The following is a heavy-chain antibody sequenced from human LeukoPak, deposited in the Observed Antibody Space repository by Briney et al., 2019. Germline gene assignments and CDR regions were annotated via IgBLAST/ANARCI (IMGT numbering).Heavy chain of an antibody. Sequence: GGSLRLSCAASGFTFSDYYMSWVRQAPGKGLEWVSYISSSGSTIYYADPVKGRFTISRDNAKNSLYLQMNSLRAEDTAVYYCARGVRQWLLTYYFDYWGQGTLVTVSS. D-gene: IGHD6-19*01. CDR2: ISSSGSTI. J-gene: IGHJ4*02. CDR3: ARGVRQWLLTYYFDY. V-gene: IGHV3-11*04. CDR1: GFTFSDYY.